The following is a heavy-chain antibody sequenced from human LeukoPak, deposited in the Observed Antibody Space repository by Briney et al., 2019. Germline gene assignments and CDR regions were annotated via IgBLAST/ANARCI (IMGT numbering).Heavy chain of an antibody. CDR2: ISTYNGNT. Sequence: ASVTVSCKAAGYTFTNYGVNWVRQAPGQGLEWMGWISTYNGNTNYAQKFQGRVTMTRDTSISTAYMELSRLRSDDTAVYYCARPYYYDSSGYYLPRYWGQGTLVTVSS. D-gene: IGHD3-22*01. CDR3: ARPYYYDSSGYYLPRY. J-gene: IGHJ4*02. CDR1: GYTFTNYG. V-gene: IGHV1-18*01.